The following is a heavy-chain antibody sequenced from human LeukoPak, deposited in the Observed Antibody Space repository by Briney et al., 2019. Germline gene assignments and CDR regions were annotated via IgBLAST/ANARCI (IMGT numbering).Heavy chain of an antibody. V-gene: IGHV3-23*01. CDR2: ISGSGGDT. Sequence: GGSLRLSCAASGFTFSSYAIYWVRQAPGKGLEWVSGISGSGGDTYFADSVKGRFTISRDNSKNTVLLQMDSLRAEDTAVYYCAKTTAGYSSGRYPGWPVDYWGQGTLATVSS. CDR1: GFTFSSYA. J-gene: IGHJ4*02. D-gene: IGHD6-19*01. CDR3: AKTTAGYSSGRYPGWPVDY.